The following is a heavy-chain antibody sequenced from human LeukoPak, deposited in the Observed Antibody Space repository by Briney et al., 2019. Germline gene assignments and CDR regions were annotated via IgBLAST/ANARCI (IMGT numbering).Heavy chain of an antibody. CDR2: IDHSGST. Sequence: SDTLSLTCAVYGGSFSAYYWSWIRRAPGKGLEWLGEIDHSGSTNYNPSLKSRVTMSVDTSKNQISLKLSSVTAADTAVYYCARGVDTAMASDYWGQGTLVTVSS. J-gene: IGHJ4*02. D-gene: IGHD5-18*01. V-gene: IGHV4-34*01. CDR3: ARGVDTAMASDY. CDR1: GGSFSAYY.